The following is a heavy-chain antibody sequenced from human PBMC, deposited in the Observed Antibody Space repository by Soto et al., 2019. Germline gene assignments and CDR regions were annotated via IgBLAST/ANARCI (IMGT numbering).Heavy chain of an antibody. CDR1: GYSFTSYW. V-gene: IGHV5-10-1*01. Sequence: PGESLKISCNGSGYSFTSYWISWVRQMPGKGLEWMGRIDPSDSYTNYSPSFQGHVTISADKSISTAYLQWSSLKASDTAMYYCARHNPYCGGDCYNDYWGQGTLVTVSS. CDR3: ARHNPYCGGDCYNDY. D-gene: IGHD2-21*02. CDR2: IDPSDSYT. J-gene: IGHJ4*02.